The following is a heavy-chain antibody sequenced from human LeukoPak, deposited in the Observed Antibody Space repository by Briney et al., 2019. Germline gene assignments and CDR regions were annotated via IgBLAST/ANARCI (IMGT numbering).Heavy chain of an antibody. Sequence: GASVKVSCKASGYTFTSYGISWVRQAPGQGLEWMGWISAYNGNTNYAQKLQGRVTMTTDTSTSTAYMELRSLRSDDTAVYYCAREISNYCISTSCYYGNFDYWGQGTLVTVSS. J-gene: IGHJ4*02. D-gene: IGHD2-2*01. CDR3: AREISNYCISTSCYYGNFDY. V-gene: IGHV1-18*01. CDR2: ISAYNGNT. CDR1: GYTFTSYG.